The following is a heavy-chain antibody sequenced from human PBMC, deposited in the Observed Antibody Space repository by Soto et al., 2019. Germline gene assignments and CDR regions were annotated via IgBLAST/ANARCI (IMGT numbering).Heavy chain of an antibody. CDR3: ARIFYGSGRPPPTNWFDP. V-gene: IGHV5-51*01. Sequence: GESLKISCKGSGYSFTSYWIGWVRQMPGKGLEWMGIIYPGDSDTRYSPSFQGQVTISADKSISTAYLQWSSLKASDTAMYYCARIFYGSGRPPPTNWFDPWGQGTLVTVSS. CDR1: GYSFTSYW. CDR2: IYPGDSDT. D-gene: IGHD3-10*01. J-gene: IGHJ5*02.